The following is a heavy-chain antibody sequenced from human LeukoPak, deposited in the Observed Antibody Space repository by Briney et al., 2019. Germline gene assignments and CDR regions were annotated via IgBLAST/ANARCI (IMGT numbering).Heavy chain of an antibody. CDR1: GFTFSSYS. CDR2: INHSGST. D-gene: IGHD6-13*01. CDR3: ARALSSSLGV. J-gene: IGHJ6*02. V-gene: IGHV4-34*01. Sequence: GSLRLSCAASGFTFSSYSMNWVRQPPGKGLEWIGEINHSGSTNYNPSLKSRVTISVDTSKNQFSLKLSSVIAADTAVYYCARALSSSLGVWGQGTTVTVSS.